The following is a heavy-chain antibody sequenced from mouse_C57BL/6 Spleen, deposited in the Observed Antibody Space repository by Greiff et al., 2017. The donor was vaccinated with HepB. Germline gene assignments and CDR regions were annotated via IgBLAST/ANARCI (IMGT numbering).Heavy chain of an antibody. CDR2: ISYDGSN. J-gene: IGHJ2*01. Sequence: EVQRVESGPGLVKPSQSLSLTCSVTGYSITSGYYWNWIRQFPGNKLEWMGYISYDGSNNYNPSLKNRISITRDTSKNQFFLKLNSVTTEDTATYYCARGRHFDYWGQGTTLTVSS. CDR3: ARGRHFDY. V-gene: IGHV3-6*01. CDR1: GYSITSGYY.